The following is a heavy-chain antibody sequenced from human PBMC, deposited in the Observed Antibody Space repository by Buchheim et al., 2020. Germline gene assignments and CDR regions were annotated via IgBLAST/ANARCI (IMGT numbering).Heavy chain of an antibody. D-gene: IGHD6-6*01. CDR3: AKDMGLEYSSLVDY. J-gene: IGHJ4*02. CDR2: ISYDGSNK. V-gene: IGHV3-30*18. CDR1: GFTFSSYG. Sequence: QVQLVESGGGVVQPGRSLRLSCAASGFTFSSYGMHWVRQAPGKGLEWVAVISYDGSNKYYADSVKGRFTISRDNSKNTLYLQMNSLRAEDTAVYYCAKDMGLEYSSLVDYWGQGTL.